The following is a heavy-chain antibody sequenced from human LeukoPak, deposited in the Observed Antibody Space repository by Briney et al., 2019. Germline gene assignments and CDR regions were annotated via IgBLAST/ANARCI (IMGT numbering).Heavy chain of an antibody. CDR3: ARTSGSYSRRFDY. CDR1: GFTFSGYE. J-gene: IGHJ4*02. CDR2: ISSSGSTI. Sequence: GGSLRLSCAASGFTFSGYEMNWVRQAPGKGLEWVSYISSSGSTIYYADSVKGRFTISRDNAKNSLYLQMNSLRAEDTAVYYCARTSGSYSRRFDYWGQGTLVTVSS. D-gene: IGHD1-26*01. V-gene: IGHV3-48*03.